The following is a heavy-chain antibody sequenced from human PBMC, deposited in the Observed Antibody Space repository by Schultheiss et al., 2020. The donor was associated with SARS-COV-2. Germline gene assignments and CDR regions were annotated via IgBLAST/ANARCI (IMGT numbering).Heavy chain of an antibody. V-gene: IGHV4-30-2*01. D-gene: IGHD3-3*01. J-gene: IGHJ5*02. CDR2: IYHSGST. CDR1: GASISSRSYS. CDR3: ARSPPRAGVGDWLDT. Sequence: SQTLSLTCTVSGASISSRSYSWTWIRQPPGKGLEWIGYIYHSGSTYYNPSLKSRVNISVDRSKNQFSLKLTSVTAADTAVFYCARSPPRAGVGDWLDTWGQGTLVTVSS.